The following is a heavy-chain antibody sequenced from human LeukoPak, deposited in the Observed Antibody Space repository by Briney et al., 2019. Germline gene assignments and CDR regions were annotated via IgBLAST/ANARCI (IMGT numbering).Heavy chain of an antibody. J-gene: IGHJ4*02. Sequence: GGSLRLSCSASGFTFSSYSMHWVRQAPGRGLEYVSGSTDYGGSTLYAITVKCRFTISRDNSKNTLYQQMNSLRAEDTAVYYCAKDFVSSAGIPDYWGQGTLVTVSS. V-gene: IGHV3-64*04. CDR1: GFTFSSYS. CDR3: AKDFVSSAGIPDY. D-gene: IGHD6-13*01. CDR2: STDYGGST.